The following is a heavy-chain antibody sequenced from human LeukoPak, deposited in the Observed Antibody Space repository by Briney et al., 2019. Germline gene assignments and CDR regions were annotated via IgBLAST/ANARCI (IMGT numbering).Heavy chain of an antibody. CDR1: GYIFTTYA. J-gene: IGHJ5*02. CDR3: ARGPPHKYFAP. Sequence: ASVKVSCKASGYIFTTYAMNWVRQAPGQGLEWMGWINTNTGNPTYAQGFTGRFVFSLDTSVSTAFLQISSLQAQDTAVYYCARGPPHKYFAPWGQGTLVTVFS. D-gene: IGHD6-6*01. V-gene: IGHV7-4-1*02. CDR2: INTNTGNP.